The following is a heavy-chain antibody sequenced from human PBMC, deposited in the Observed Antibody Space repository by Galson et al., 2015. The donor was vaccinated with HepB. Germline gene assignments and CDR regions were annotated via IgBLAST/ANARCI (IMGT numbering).Heavy chain of an antibody. Sequence: LRLSCAASGFTFRSYWMSWVRQAPGKGLEWIGYVSYSGSTKYNPSLKSRVTISVDTSKNQFSLKLRSVTAADTAIYYCARQKGTMMPFDYRGQGTLVSVSS. J-gene: IGHJ4*02. D-gene: IGHD3-22*01. CDR3: ARQKGTMMPFDY. V-gene: IGHV4-59*08. CDR2: VSYSGST. CDR1: GFTFRSYW.